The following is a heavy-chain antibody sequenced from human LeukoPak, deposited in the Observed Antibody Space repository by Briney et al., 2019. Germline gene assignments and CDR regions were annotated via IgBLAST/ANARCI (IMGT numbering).Heavy chain of an antibody. CDR2: INDSGDRT. Sequence: PGGSLRLSCAASGFTFSNHAMHWVRPAPGKGLECVSTINDSGDRTYYATSVKGRFSVSRDNSKNTLYLQMGSLRAEDVAVYYCARGRQGAKTRYFDIWGRGTLVTVSS. CDR3: ARGRQGAKTRYFDI. J-gene: IGHJ2*01. CDR1: GFTFSNHA. V-gene: IGHV3-64*01. D-gene: IGHD1-26*01.